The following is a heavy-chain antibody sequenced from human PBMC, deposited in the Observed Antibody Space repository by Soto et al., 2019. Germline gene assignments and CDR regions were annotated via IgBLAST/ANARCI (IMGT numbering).Heavy chain of an antibody. CDR3: ASYSGYDFNFDY. CDR2: IYYSGST. CDR1: GGSISSYY. Sequence: SETLSLTCTVSGGSISSYYWSWIRQPPGKGLEWIGYIYYSGSTNYNPSLKSRVTISVDTSKNQFSLKLSSVTAADTAVYYCASYSGYDFNFDYWGQGTLVTVSS. J-gene: IGHJ4*02. D-gene: IGHD5-12*01. V-gene: IGHV4-59*01.